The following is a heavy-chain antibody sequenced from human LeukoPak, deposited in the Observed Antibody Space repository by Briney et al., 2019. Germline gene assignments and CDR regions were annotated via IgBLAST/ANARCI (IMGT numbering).Heavy chain of an antibody. CDR3: ARVRTEWYIDL. Sequence: QTGGSLRLSCAASGFTVSSNYMSWVRQAPGMRLEWVANIRQDGNEIFYLDSVKGRFTISRDNAKNSLYLQMNSLRAEDTAVYYCARVRTEWYIDLWGRGTLVTVST. V-gene: IGHV3-7*01. CDR1: GFTVSSNY. D-gene: IGHD2-8*02. CDR2: IRQDGNEI. J-gene: IGHJ2*01.